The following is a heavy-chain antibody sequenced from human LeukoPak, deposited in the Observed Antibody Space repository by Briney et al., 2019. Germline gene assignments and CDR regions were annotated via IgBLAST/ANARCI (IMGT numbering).Heavy chain of an antibody. D-gene: IGHD3-10*01. CDR3: ARVIEGSGSPAVDY. Sequence: SETLSLTCAVYGGSFSGYYWSWIRQPPGKGLEWIGEINHSGSTNYNPSLKSRVTISVDTSKNQFSLKLSSVTAADTAVYYCARVIEGSGSPAVDYRGQGTLVTVSS. CDR2: INHSGST. CDR1: GGSFSGYY. J-gene: IGHJ4*02. V-gene: IGHV4-34*01.